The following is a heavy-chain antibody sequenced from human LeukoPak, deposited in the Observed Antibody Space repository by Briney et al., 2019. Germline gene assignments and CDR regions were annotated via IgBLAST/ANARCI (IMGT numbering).Heavy chain of an antibody. CDR2: IIPIFGTA. Sequence: AAVKVSCKASGGTFISYAISWVRQAPGQGLEWMGGIIPIFGTANYAQKFQGRVTITADESTSTAYMELSSLRSEDTAVYYCARVPPGAARTHAFDIWGQGTMVTVSS. V-gene: IGHV1-69*13. CDR3: ARVPPGAARTHAFDI. D-gene: IGHD6-6*01. CDR1: GGTFISYA. J-gene: IGHJ3*02.